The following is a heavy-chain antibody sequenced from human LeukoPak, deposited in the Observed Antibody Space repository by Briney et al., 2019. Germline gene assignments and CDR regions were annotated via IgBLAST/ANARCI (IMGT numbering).Heavy chain of an antibody. V-gene: IGHV3-7*01. CDR3: ARWKMELQRNAFDF. CDR1: GFTFRTYW. Sequence: PGGSLRLSCAASGFTFRTYWMSWIRQAPGKGPEWVADINQDGSEEYYVQSVKGRFTVSRDNAQNAGFLQMTNLRADDTAMYYCARWKMELQRNAFDFWGQGTVVTVSS. J-gene: IGHJ3*01. D-gene: IGHD1-26*01. CDR2: INQDGSEE.